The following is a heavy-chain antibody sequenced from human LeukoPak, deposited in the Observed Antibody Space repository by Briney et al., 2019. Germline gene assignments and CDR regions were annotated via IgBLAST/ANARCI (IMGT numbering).Heavy chain of an antibody. J-gene: IGHJ5*02. Sequence: PSETLSLTCTVSGGSISSYYWSWIRQPPGKGLEWIGYIYYSGSTNYNPSLKSRVTISVDTSKNQFSLKLSSVTAADTAVYYCASSPLGWPSRAGWFDPWGQGTLVTVSP. CDR3: ASSPLGWPSRAGWFDP. CDR1: GGSISSYY. D-gene: IGHD2-15*01. V-gene: IGHV4-59*01. CDR2: IYYSGST.